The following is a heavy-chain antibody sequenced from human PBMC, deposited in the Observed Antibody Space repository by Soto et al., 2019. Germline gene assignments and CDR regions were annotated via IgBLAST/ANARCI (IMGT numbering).Heavy chain of an antibody. D-gene: IGHD3-16*01. CDR3: ARGARDFDY. J-gene: IGHJ4*02. CDR2: IWYDGGNK. CDR1: GFTFDTYV. V-gene: IGHV3-33*01. Sequence: GGALRLSXAASGFTFDTYVMHWVRQAPGRGLEWVALIWYDGGNKYYADSVKGRFTISRDNSKNTLYLQMNSLRAEDTAVYYCARGARDFDYWGQGTLVTVSS.